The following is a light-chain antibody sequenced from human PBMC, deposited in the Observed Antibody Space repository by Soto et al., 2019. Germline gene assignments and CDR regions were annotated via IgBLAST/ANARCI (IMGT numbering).Light chain of an antibody. Sequence: EIVVTQSPGTLSLSPGERATLSCRASQSVSSNHLAWYQQKPGQAPRLLIFASTGRPTVIPDRFTGSGSGKEFNLNLRRMGAEDFAMFYFPQFGSSPYTFGQGNKVDIK. V-gene: IGKV3-20*01. CDR1: QSVSSNH. CDR2: AST. CDR3: PQFGSSPYT. J-gene: IGKJ2*01.